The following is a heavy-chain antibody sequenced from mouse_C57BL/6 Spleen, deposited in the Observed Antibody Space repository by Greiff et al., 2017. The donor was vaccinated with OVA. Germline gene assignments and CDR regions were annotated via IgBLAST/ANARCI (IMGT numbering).Heavy chain of an antibody. CDR2: IYPRSGNT. J-gene: IGHJ4*01. V-gene: IGHV1-81*01. CDR3: ARWADSSGTYYAMDY. CDR1: GYTFTSYG. Sequence: VQVVESGAELARPGASVKLSCKASGYTFTSYGISWVKQRTGQGLEWIGEIYPRSGNTYYNEKFKGKATLTADKSSSTAYMELRSLTSEDSAVYFCARWADSSGTYYAMDYWGQGTSVTVSS. D-gene: IGHD3-2*02.